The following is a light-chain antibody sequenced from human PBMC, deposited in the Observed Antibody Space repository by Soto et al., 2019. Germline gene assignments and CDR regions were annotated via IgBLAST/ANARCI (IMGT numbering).Light chain of an antibody. CDR3: QRYDTYSLT. J-gene: IGKJ1*01. V-gene: IGKV1-5*03. Sequence: EIVLTSAVAALFAYVGDRVTITCRASQSISSWLAWYQQKPGKAPKLLIYAASGLASGVPSRFSGSVSGTEFTLTISSLQPDDFATYCCQRYDTYSLTFGQGTKV. CDR2: AAS. CDR1: QSISSW.